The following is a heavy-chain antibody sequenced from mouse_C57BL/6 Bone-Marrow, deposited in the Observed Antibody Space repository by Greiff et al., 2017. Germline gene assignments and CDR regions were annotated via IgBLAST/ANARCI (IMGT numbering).Heavy chain of an antibody. D-gene: IGHD1-1*01. CDR1: GYTFTDYN. V-gene: IGHV1-22*01. CDR2: INPNNGGT. CDR3: ARSYYYGSSYEAY. Sequence: VQLQQSGPELVKPGASVKMSCKASGYTFTDYNMHWVKQSHGQSLEWIGYINPNNGGTSYNQKFKGKATLTVNKSSSTAYMELRSLTSEDSAVYYWARSYYYGSSYEAYWGQGTLGTV. J-gene: IGHJ3*01.